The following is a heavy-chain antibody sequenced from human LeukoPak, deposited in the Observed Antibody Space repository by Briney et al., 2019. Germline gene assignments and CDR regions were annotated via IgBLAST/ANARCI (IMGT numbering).Heavy chain of an antibody. CDR3: ARVGDGLNDGFDI. Sequence: ASVKVSCKASGYIFTGHYMNWVRQVHGQGLEWMGRINPKTGGTNYAQNFQGRVTMTRDTSISTTYMELSRLRPDDTAVYYCARVGDGLNDGFDIWGQGTMVTVSS. D-gene: IGHD5-24*01. J-gene: IGHJ3*02. V-gene: IGHV1-2*06. CDR1: GYIFTGHY. CDR2: INPKTGGT.